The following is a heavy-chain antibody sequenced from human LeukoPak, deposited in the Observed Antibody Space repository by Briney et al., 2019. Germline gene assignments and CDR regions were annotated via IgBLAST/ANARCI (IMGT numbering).Heavy chain of an antibody. J-gene: IGHJ6*02. CDR3: TGGYTYGWRDYYYGMDV. Sequence: GGSLRLSCAASGFTVSSNYMSWVRQAPGKGLEWVSVISSGGSTYYADSVKGRFTISRDNSKNTLYLQMNSLRAEDTAVYYCTGGYTYGWRDYYYGMDVWGQGTTVTVSS. D-gene: IGHD5-18*01. CDR1: GFTVSSNY. CDR2: ISSGGST. V-gene: IGHV3-66*01.